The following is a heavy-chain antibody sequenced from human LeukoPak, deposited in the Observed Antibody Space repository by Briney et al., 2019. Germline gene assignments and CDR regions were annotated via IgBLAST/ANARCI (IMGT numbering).Heavy chain of an antibody. D-gene: IGHD3-9*01. J-gene: IGHJ5*02. V-gene: IGHV4-30-2*01. CDR1: GGSISSGGYS. CDR2: IYHSGST. Sequence: SQTLSLTCAVSGGSISSGGYSWSWIRQPPGKGLEWIGYIYHSGSTYYNPSLKSRVTISVDRSKNQFSLKLSSVTAADTAVYYCARDSIHYDILTGYYSSNWFDPWGQGTLATVSS. CDR3: ARDSIHYDILTGYYSSNWFDP.